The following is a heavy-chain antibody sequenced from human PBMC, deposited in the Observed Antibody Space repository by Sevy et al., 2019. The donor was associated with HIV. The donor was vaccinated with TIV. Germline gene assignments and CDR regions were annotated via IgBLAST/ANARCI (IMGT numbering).Heavy chain of an antibody. Sequence: GGSLRLSCAASGFTVSSYYMTWVHQAPGKGLEWVSVIYSGGNTYYADSVKGRFTISRDNSKNTLFLQMNSLRAEDTAVYYCAREGSGSYDFDYWGQGTLVTVSS. V-gene: IGHV3-53*01. CDR2: IYSGGNT. D-gene: IGHD1-26*01. CDR1: GFTVSSYY. CDR3: AREGSGSYDFDY. J-gene: IGHJ4*02.